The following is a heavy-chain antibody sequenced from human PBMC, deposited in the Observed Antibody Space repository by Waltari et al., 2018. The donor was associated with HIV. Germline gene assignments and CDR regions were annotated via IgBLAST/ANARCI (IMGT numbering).Heavy chain of an antibody. CDR3: ARDSGSTRAFDI. J-gene: IGHJ3*02. CDR2: INTNTRNP. Sequence: QVQLVQSGSELKKPGASVKVSCKASGYTFTNNGLNWVRQAPGQGLEWMGWINTNTRNPTYAQYFTGRFVFSLDTSVTTAYLQISSLKADDTAIYYCARDSGSTRAFDIWGQGTRVTVSS. D-gene: IGHD1-7*01. CDR1: GYTFTNNG. V-gene: IGHV7-4-1*02.